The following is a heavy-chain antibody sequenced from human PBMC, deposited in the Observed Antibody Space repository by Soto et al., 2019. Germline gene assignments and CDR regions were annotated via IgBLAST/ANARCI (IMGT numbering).Heavy chain of an antibody. J-gene: IGHJ4*02. CDR3: AHRVGLQGNWSGGYVDF. CDR1: GFSLATSGVG. D-gene: IGHD1-1*01. CDR2: IYWDDDK. V-gene: IGHV2-5*02. Sequence: QVTLEESGPTRVKPTQTLTLTCTFSGFSLATSGVGVGWVRQPPGKALERLALIYWDDDKRYSPSLRSRLTVTKDTSRNQVVLTMTNMDPVDTATYYCAHRVGLQGNWSGGYVDFWGQGALVTVSS.